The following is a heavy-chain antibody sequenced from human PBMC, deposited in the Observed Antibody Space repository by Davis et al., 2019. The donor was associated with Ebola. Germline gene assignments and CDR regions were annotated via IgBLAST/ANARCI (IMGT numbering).Heavy chain of an antibody. CDR3: ATLPDI. CDR1: GYTFSGYY. CDR2: INTNTGNP. V-gene: IGHV7-4-1*04. J-gene: IGHJ3*02. Sequence: AASVKVSCKASGYTFSGYYMHWVRQAPGQGLEWMGWINTNTGNPTYAKGFTGRFVFSLDTSVNMAYLLINSLKTEDAAVYYCATLPDIWGQGTMVTVSS.